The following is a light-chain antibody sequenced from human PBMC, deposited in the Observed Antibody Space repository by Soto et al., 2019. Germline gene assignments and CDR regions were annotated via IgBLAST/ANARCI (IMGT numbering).Light chain of an antibody. J-gene: IGKJ5*01. CDR3: KQYKEWPPFT. Sequence: EIVMTQSPVTLSVSPGERATLSCTASQSVNNNVAWYQQKPGHTPRLLIYSASIGATGTPARFSGSGSGSDFTLSISSLQSEDFAVYYCKQYKEWPPFTFGQGTRLEIK. CDR1: QSVNNN. CDR2: SAS. V-gene: IGKV3-15*01.